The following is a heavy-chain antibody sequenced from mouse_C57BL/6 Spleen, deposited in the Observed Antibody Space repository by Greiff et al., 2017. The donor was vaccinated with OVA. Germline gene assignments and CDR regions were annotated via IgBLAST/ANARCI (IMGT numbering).Heavy chain of an antibody. CDR3: AITTVVSFDY. CDR1: GYAFSSSW. V-gene: IGHV1-82*01. J-gene: IGHJ2*01. Sequence: QVQLQQSGPELVKPGASVKISCKASGYAFSSSWMNWVKQRPGKGLEWIGRIYPGDGDTNYNGKFKGKATLTADKSSSTAHMQLSSLTSEDSAVYFCAITTVVSFDYWGQGTTLTVSS. CDR2: IYPGDGDT. D-gene: IGHD1-1*01.